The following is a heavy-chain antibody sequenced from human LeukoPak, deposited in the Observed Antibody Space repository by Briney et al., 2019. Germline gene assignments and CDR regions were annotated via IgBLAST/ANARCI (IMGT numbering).Heavy chain of an antibody. D-gene: IGHD3-22*01. CDR3: ARDPSPSRIVVVTADY. Sequence: ASVKLSCKASGGTFSSYAISWVRQAPGQGLEWMGRIIPILGIANYAQKFQGSVTITANKSTSTAYMELSSLRSEDTAVYYCARDPSPSRIVVVTADYWGQGTLVTVSS. CDR1: GGTFSSYA. CDR2: IIPILGIA. V-gene: IGHV1-69*04. J-gene: IGHJ4*02.